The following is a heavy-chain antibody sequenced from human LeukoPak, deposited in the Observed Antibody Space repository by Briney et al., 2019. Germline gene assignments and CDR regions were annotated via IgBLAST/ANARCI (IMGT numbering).Heavy chain of an antibody. J-gene: IGHJ4*02. Sequence: PGGSLRLSCAASGFTFSSSAMNWVRQAPGKGLEWDSAISISGDDTYYAESVKGRFTISRDNSKNTLYLRMNSLRAEDTAVYFCANPEWGTYLVGFDYWGQGTLVTVSS. CDR3: ANPEWGTYLVGFDY. V-gene: IGHV3-23*01. CDR1: GFTFSSSA. D-gene: IGHD1-26*01. CDR2: ISISGDDT.